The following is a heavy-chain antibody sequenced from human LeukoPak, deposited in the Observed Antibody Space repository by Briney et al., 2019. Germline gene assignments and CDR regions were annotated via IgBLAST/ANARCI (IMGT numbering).Heavy chain of an antibody. J-gene: IGHJ4*02. Sequence: PSETLSHTCAVSGGSISSSNWWSWVRQPPGKGLEWIGEIYHSGSTNYNPSLKSRVTISVDKSKNQFSLKLSSVTAADSAVYYCARDPSYPGYYFDYWGQGTLVTVSS. CDR1: GGSISSSNW. CDR2: IYHSGST. D-gene: IGHD1-26*01. CDR3: ARDPSYPGYYFDY. V-gene: IGHV4-4*02.